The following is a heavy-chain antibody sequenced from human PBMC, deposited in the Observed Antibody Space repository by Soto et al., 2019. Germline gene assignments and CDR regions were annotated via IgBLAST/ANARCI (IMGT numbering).Heavy chain of an antibody. D-gene: IGHD4-17*01. V-gene: IGHV4-59*01. J-gene: IGHJ3*02. CDR1: GGSISSYY. Sequence: SETLSLTCTVSGGSISSYYWSWIRQPPGKGLEWIGYIYYSGSTNYNPSLKSRVTISVDTSKNQFSLKLSSVTAADTAVYYCARVLAWDYGRLRRMDAFDIWGQGTMVTVSS. CDR2: IYYSGST. CDR3: ARVLAWDYGRLRRMDAFDI.